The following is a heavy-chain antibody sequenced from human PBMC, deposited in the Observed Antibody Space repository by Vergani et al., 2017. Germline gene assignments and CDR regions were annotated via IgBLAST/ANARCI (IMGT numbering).Heavy chain of an antibody. D-gene: IGHD3-16*01. J-gene: IGHJ4*02. CDR2: IQFDGSNQ. Sequence: QVQLVESGGGVVQRWGSLRLSCATSGFTLSNYDMQWIRQGPGKGLEFVAFIQFDGSNQYYADSVKGRFTLSRDFSKNTLYLQMNSLRTDDTATYYCAKHFRGWGIDYWGQGTKVIVSS. CDR1: GFTLSNYD. V-gene: IGHV3-30*02. CDR3: AKHFRGWGIDY.